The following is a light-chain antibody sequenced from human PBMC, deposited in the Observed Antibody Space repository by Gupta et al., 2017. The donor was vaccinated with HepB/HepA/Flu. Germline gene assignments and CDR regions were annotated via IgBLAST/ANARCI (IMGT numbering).Light chain of an antibody. V-gene: IGLV1-44*01. CDR3: GQSDDDLNGVL. CDR2: CNH. J-gene: IGLJ3*02. CDR1: SSNIGSST. Sequence: QSVLTQPPSASETPAQRVTISCSGGSSNIGSSTVNRYHQVPAAAPQILVFCNHQRPSGVANGRFSVTSGSSASPLTSSVQSEEEAADYCGQSDDDLNGVLFGGGTKLTVL.